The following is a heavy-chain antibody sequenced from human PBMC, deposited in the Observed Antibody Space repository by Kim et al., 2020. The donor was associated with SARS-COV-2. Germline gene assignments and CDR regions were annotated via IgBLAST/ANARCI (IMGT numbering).Heavy chain of an antibody. D-gene: IGHD3-10*01. J-gene: IGHJ4*02. CDR1: GFTFSAFS. V-gene: IGHV3-21*01. CDR2: INRNSRDI. Sequence: GGSLRLSCTASGFTFSAFSMNWVRQAPGKGLEWVSSINRNSRDIYYSDSLKGRFTISRDNAENSLYLQMNSLSAEDTAVYYCARVDGSGSYYKFWGQGTLVIVSS. CDR3: ARVDGSGSYYKF.